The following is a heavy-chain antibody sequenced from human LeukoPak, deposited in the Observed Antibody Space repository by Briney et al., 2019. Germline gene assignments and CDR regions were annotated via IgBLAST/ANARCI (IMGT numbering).Heavy chain of an antibody. Sequence: PSETLSLTCAVYGGSFSGYYWSWIRQPPGKGLEWIGEINHSGSNNYNPSLKSRVTISVDTSKNQFSLKPNSVTAADTAAYYCARADCGSDCYGYWGQGNLVTASS. CDR2: INHSGSN. V-gene: IGHV4-34*01. CDR3: ARADCGSDCYGY. J-gene: IGHJ4*02. D-gene: IGHD3-3*01. CDR1: GGSFSGYY.